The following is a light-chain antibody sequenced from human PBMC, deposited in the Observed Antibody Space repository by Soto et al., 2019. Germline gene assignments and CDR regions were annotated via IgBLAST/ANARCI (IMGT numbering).Light chain of an antibody. V-gene: IGKV3D-20*02. CDR1: QSFRSTS. CDR3: QQRSNWPLT. CDR2: GAS. Sequence: TQSPGTLSLSPGERATLSCRASQSFRSTSLFCYQQKPAQAPRLLIYGASSRATGIPDRFSGSGSGTDFTLTISSLEPEDFAVYYCQQRSNWPLTFGGGTKVDI. J-gene: IGKJ4*01.